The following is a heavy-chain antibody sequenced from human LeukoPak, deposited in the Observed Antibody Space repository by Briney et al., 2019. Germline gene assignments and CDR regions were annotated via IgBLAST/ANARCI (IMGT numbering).Heavy chain of an antibody. D-gene: IGHD2-2*01. Sequence: PGASVKVSCKASGYTFTTYDFNWVRQATGQVLEWMGWMNPNSGNTGYAQKFQGRVTITRNTSISTAYMELSSLRSEDTAVYYCAREGRGYCSSTSCYMKHFDYWGQGTLVTVSS. J-gene: IGHJ4*02. CDR1: GYTFTTYD. CDR3: AREGRGYCSSTSCYMKHFDY. CDR2: MNPNSGNT. V-gene: IGHV1-8*03.